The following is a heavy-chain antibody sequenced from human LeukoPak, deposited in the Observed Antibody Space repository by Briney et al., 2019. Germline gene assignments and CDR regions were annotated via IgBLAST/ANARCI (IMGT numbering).Heavy chain of an antibody. CDR1: GGSISSGGYY. J-gene: IGHJ6*03. Sequence: PSETLSLTCTVSGGSISSGGYYWSWIRQHPGKGLEWIGYIYYSGSTYYNPSLKSRVTISVDTSKNQFSLKLSSVTAADTAVYYCARVIDYYHYYMDVWGKGTTVTVSS. V-gene: IGHV4-31*03. CDR3: ARVIDYYHYYMDV. CDR2: IYYSGST.